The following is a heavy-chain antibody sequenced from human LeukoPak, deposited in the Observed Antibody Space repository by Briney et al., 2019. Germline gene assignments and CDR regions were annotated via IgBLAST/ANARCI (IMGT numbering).Heavy chain of an antibody. CDR3: ARSPGYSSSWYVYYFDY. V-gene: IGHV1-69*13. Sequence: ASVKVSCKASGGTFSSYAISWVRQAPGQGLEWMGGIIPIFGTANYAQKFQGRVTITADESTSTAYMELSSLRSEDTAVYYCARSPGYSSSWYVYYFDYWGQGTLVTVSS. J-gene: IGHJ4*02. D-gene: IGHD6-13*01. CDR2: IIPIFGTA. CDR1: GGTFSSYA.